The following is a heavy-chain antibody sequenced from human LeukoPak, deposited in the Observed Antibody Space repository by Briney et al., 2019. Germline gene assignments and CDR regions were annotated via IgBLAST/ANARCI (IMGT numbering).Heavy chain of an antibody. Sequence: GGSLRLSCAASGFTFSSYTMNWVRQAPGKGLEWVSYISSSSHYIYYADSVKGRFTISRDNAKNTLYLQMNNLRGEDTALYYCSKAGDTNYYRYGDYWGQGTLVTVSS. J-gene: IGHJ4*02. V-gene: IGHV3-21*04. CDR3: SKAGDTNYYRYGDY. D-gene: IGHD5-18*01. CDR1: GFTFSSYT. CDR2: ISSSSHYI.